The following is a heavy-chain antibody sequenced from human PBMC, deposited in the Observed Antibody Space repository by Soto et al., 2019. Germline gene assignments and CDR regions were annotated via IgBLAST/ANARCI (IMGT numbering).Heavy chain of an antibody. CDR1: GYLLTSYY. J-gene: IGHJ5*02. CDR3: VREMYSSSSVSFDP. V-gene: IGHV1-46*01. D-gene: IGHD6-6*01. CDR2: INPSSGGI. Sequence: GSSVKVPCQASGYLLTSYYMPWVRQAPVQRPEWMGVINPSSGGISYAQKFRGRVTMTRDKSASTVYMELSSLRSQDTAVYYCVREMYSSSSVSFDPWGHGTLVTVSS.